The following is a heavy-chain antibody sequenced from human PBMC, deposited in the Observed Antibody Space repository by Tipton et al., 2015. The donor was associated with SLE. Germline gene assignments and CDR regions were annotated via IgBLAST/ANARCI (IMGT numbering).Heavy chain of an antibody. CDR2: IYYSGSS. CDR3: ARDPKY. V-gene: IGHV4-39*07. CDR1: GGSISSSSYY. J-gene: IGHJ4*02. Sequence: TLSLTCTVSGGSISSSSYYWGWIRQPPGKGLEWIGRIYYSGSSYYNPSLKSRVTISVDTSKNQFSLKLTAVTAADTAVYYCARDPKYWGQGTLVIVSS.